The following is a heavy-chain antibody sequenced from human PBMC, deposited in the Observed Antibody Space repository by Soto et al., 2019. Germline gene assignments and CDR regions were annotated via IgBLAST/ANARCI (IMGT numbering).Heavy chain of an antibody. Sequence: GASVKVSCKASGYTFTSYYMHWVRQAPGQGLEWMGIINPSGGSTSYAQKFQGRVTMTRDTSTSTVYMELSSLRSEDTAVYYCARGLVEERITMIVVPAGPYYYYGMDVWGQGTTVTVSS. CDR1: GYTFTSYY. J-gene: IGHJ6*02. D-gene: IGHD3-22*01. V-gene: IGHV1-46*01. CDR2: INPSGGST. CDR3: ARGLVEERITMIVVPAGPYYYYGMDV.